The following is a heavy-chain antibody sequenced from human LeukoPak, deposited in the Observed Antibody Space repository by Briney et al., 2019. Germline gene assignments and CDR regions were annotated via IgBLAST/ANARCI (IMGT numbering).Heavy chain of an antibody. V-gene: IGHV3-30*03. CDR2: ISYDGSNK. D-gene: IGHD3-3*01. CDR1: GFTFSSYG. CDR3: ARDRYYDFWSGYYPALGYYYYGMDV. Sequence: GGSLRLSCAASGFTFSSYGMHWVRQAPGKGLEWVAVISYDGSNKYYADSVKGRFTISRDNSKNTLYLQMNSLRAEDTAVYYCARDRYYDFWSGYYPALGYYYYGMDVWGQGTTVTVSS. J-gene: IGHJ6*02.